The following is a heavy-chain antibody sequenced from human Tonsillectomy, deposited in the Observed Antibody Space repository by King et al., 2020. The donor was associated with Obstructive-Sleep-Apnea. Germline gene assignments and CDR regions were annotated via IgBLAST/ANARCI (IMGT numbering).Heavy chain of an antibody. CDR3: ARSRYYYDSSGYCADY. D-gene: IGHD3-22*01. V-gene: IGHV3-30*04. Sequence: QLVQSGGGVVQPGRSLRLSCAASGFTFSSYAMHWVRQAPGKGLEWVAVISYDGSNKYYADSVKGRFTISSDNSKNTLYLQMNSLRAEDTAVYYCARSRYYYDSSGYCADYWGQGTLVTVSS. J-gene: IGHJ4*02. CDR1: GFTFSSYA. CDR2: ISYDGSNK.